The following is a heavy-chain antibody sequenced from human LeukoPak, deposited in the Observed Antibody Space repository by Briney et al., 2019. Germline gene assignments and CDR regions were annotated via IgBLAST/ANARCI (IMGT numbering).Heavy chain of an antibody. CDR1: GGSSSGYF. J-gene: IGHJ4*02. Sequence: SETLSLTCVVYGGSSSGYFWSWIRQPPGKGLEWVGEIKRSGSTKYNPSLKSRVTMSLDTSKNQFSLKLNSVTAADTAVYYCASSPSDDSSGYHIWGQGTLVTVSS. CDR2: IKRSGST. CDR3: ASSPSDDSSGYHI. D-gene: IGHD3-22*01. V-gene: IGHV4-34*01.